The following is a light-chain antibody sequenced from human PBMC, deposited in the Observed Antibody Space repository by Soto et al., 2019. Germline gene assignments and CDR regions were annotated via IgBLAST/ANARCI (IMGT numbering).Light chain of an antibody. J-gene: IGKJ5*01. Sequence: EIVMTQSPCTLSLSPGERATLSCRASQSVSSTYLIWYQQKPGQAPRLLIYGASSRAAGVPDRFSGGGSGTDFTLTISRLEPEDFAVYYCQQRQYWPPITFGQRTRLETK. CDR3: QQRQYWPPIT. CDR2: GAS. CDR1: QSVSSTY. V-gene: IGKV3D-20*02.